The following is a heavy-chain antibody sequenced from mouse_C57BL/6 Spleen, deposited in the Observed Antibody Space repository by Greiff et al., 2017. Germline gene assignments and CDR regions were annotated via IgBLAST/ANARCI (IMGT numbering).Heavy chain of an antibody. Sequence: EVMLVESGEGLVKPGGSLKLSCAASGFTFSSYAMSWVRQTPEKRLEWVAYISSGGDYIYYADTVKGRFTISRDNARNTLYLQMSSLKSEDTAVYYCTREGLWSGAMDYWGQGTSVTVSS. CDR1: GFTFSSYA. J-gene: IGHJ4*01. V-gene: IGHV5-9-1*02. D-gene: IGHD3-3*01. CDR2: ISSGGDYI. CDR3: TREGLWSGAMDY.